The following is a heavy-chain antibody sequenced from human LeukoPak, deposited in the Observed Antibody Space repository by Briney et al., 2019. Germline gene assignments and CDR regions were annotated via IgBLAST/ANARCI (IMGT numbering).Heavy chain of an antibody. CDR1: GFTFSSCG. J-gene: IGHJ4*02. CDR3: AKDPGSGVFDY. Sequence: GGSLRLSCAASGFTFSSCGMHWVRQAPGKGLEWVAVISYDGSNKYYADSVRGRFTISRDNSKNTLYLQMNSLRAEDTAVYYCAKDPGSGVFDYWGQGTLVTVSS. V-gene: IGHV3-30*18. D-gene: IGHD3-3*01. CDR2: ISYDGSNK.